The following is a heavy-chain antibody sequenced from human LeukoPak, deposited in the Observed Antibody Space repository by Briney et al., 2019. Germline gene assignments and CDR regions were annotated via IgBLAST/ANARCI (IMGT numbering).Heavy chain of an antibody. V-gene: IGHV4-59*01. CDR1: GGSISSYY. CDR2: IYYSGST. CDR3: ARGRRLQNVGATSLYHFDY. J-gene: IGHJ4*02. Sequence: SETLSLTCTVSGGSISSYYWSWIRQPPGKGLEWIGYIYYSGSTNYNPSLKSRVTISVDTSKNQFSLKLSSVTAADTAVYYRARGRRLQNVGATSLYHFDYWGQGTLVTVSS. D-gene: IGHD1-26*01.